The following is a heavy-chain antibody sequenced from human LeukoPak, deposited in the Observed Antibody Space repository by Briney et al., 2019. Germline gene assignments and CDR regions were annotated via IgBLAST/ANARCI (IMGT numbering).Heavy chain of an antibody. J-gene: IGHJ4*02. D-gene: IGHD1-26*01. Sequence: SETLSLTCTVSGGSISSSSYYWSWIRQPPGKGLEWIGEINHSGSTNYNPSLKSRVTISVDTSKNQFSLKLSSVTAADTAVYYCARFGRGSFGYWGQGTLVTVSS. CDR1: GGSISSSSYY. CDR2: INHSGST. V-gene: IGHV4-39*07. CDR3: ARFGRGSFGY.